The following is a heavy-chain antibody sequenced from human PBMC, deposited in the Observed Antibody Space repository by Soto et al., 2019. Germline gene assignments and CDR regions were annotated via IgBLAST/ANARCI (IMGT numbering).Heavy chain of an antibody. CDR1: GFTFSNYA. Sequence: GSLRLSCAASGFTFSNYAMSWVRQAPGKGLEWVSAIGGSGDWTYYADSVKGRFTISRDNSKNTLYLQMNSLRAEDTAVYYCARGEGSSSWYYHSVMDVWGQGTTVIVSS. D-gene: IGHD6-13*01. CDR2: IGGSGDWT. V-gene: IGHV3-23*01. J-gene: IGHJ6*02. CDR3: ARGEGSSSWYYHSVMDV.